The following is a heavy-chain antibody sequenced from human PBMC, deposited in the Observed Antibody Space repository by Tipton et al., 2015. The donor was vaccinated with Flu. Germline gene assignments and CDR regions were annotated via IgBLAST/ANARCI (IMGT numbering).Heavy chain of an antibody. J-gene: IGHJ5*02. Sequence: QLVQSGAEVKKPGASVKVSCKASGYTFTGYYIHWVRQAPGQGLEWMGWINPNSGGTNYAQKFQGWVTMTRDTSISTAYMELSRLRSDDTAVYYCARGGLGSGRGYWFDPWGQGTLVTVSS. CDR1: GYTFTGYY. CDR3: ARGGLGSGRGYWFDP. D-gene: IGHD3-10*01. CDR2: INPNSGGT. V-gene: IGHV1-2*04.